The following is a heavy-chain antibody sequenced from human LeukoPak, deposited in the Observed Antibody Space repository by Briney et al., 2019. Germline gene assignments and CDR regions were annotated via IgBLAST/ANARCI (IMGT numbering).Heavy chain of an antibody. CDR1: GYTFTGYY. Sequence: ASVKVSCKASGYTFTGYYMHWERQAPGQGLEWMGRINPNSGGTNYAQKFQGRVTMTRDTSISTAYMELSRLRSDDTAVYYCARDVYDSSGYYWGVGFDYWGQGTLVTVSS. CDR3: ARDVYDSSGYYWGVGFDY. V-gene: IGHV1-2*06. J-gene: IGHJ4*02. CDR2: INPNSGGT. D-gene: IGHD3-22*01.